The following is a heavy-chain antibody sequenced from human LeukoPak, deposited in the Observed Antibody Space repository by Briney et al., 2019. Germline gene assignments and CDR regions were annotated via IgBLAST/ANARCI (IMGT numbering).Heavy chain of an antibody. Sequence: SETLSLTCTVSGYSISSGYYWGWIRQPPGKGLEWIGSIYHSGSTYYNPSLKSRVTISVDTSKNQFSLKLSSVTAADTAVYYCAIFPPGPFDYGGRETLSTFSS. V-gene: IGHV4-38-2*02. J-gene: IGHJ4*02. CDR3: AIFPPGPFDY. CDR1: GYSISSGYY. CDR2: IYHSGST.